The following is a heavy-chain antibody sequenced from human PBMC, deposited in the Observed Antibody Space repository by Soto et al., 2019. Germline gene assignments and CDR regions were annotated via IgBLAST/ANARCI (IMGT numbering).Heavy chain of an antibody. CDR3: AVAGPFAGVIAYFDY. CDR2: IYHSGGT. V-gene: IGHV4-4*02. Sequence: TETLSLTCAVSGGSISSSNWWSWVRQPPGKGLEWIGEIYHSGGTNYNPSLKSRVTISVDKSKNQFSLKLSSVTAADTAVYYCAVAGPFAGVIAYFDYRGQVPLVTV. D-gene: IGHD3-16*02. CDR1: GGSISSSNW. J-gene: IGHJ4*02.